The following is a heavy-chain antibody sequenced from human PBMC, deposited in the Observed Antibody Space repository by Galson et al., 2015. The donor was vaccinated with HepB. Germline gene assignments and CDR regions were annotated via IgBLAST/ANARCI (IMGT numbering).Heavy chain of an antibody. D-gene: IGHD6-19*01. Sequence: SLRLSCAASGVTFSSYEVNWVRQAPGQGLEWVSYISSSGSTIYYADSVKGRFTISRDNAKNSLYLQMKSLRAEDTAVYYCARSGSVYSTGLVDNGMDAWGQGTPVTVSS. V-gene: IGHV3-48*03. CDR2: ISSSGSTI. CDR3: ARSGSVYSTGLVDNGMDA. J-gene: IGHJ6*02. CDR1: GVTFSSYE.